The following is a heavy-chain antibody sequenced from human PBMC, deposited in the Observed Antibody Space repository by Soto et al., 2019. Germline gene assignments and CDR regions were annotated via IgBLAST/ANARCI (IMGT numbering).Heavy chain of an antibody. CDR3: AREYAYSSSWSNWFDP. D-gene: IGHD6-13*01. CDR1: GGTFSSYA. V-gene: IGHV1-69*01. CDR2: IIPIFGTA. Sequence: QVQLVQSGAEVKKPGSSVKVSCKASGGTFSSYAISWVRQAPGQGLEWMGGIIPIFGTANYAQKFQARVTITADETTSTAYMEMRSLRSEATAVYYCAREYAYSSSWSNWFDPWGQGTLVIVSS. J-gene: IGHJ5*02.